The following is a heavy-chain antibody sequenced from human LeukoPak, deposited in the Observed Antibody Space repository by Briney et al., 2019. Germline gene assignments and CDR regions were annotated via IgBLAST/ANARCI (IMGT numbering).Heavy chain of an antibody. CDR1: GGSFSGYY. V-gene: IGHV4-34*01. Sequence: PSETLSLTCAVYGGSFSGYYWSWIRQPPGKGLEWIGEINHSGSTNYNPSLKSRVTISVDTSKNQFSLKLSSVTAADTAVYYCARASGYCTNGVCPEDYWGQGTLVTLSS. CDR3: ARASGYCTNGVCPEDY. CDR2: INHSGST. D-gene: IGHD2-8*01. J-gene: IGHJ4*02.